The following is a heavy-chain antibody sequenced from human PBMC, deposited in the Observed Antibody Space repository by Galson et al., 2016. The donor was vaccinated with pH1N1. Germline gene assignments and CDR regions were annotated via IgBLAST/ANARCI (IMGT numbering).Heavy chain of an antibody. CDR3: ARDREYSAHEGFH. V-gene: IGHV3-30*04. CDR2: ILYDGTNE. CDR1: GFTFTSYA. J-gene: IGHJ4*02. D-gene: IGHD5-12*01. Sequence: SLRLSCAASGFTFTSYAMHWVRQAPGKGLEWVAVILYDGTNEYYAASVKGRFTIARDKTQSKVYLQMNSQRTDDTAVYYCARDREYSAHEGFHWAQGTLVIVSS.